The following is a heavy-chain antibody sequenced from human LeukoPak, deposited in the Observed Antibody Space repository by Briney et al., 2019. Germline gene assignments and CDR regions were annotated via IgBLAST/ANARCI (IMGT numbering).Heavy chain of an antibody. CDR1: GLTFSSYG. J-gene: IGHJ4*02. CDR2: IRYDGSNK. D-gene: IGHD4-23*01. V-gene: IGHV3-30*02. Sequence: GGSLRLSCAASGLTFSSYGMHWVRQAQGKGLEWVAFIRYDGSNKYYADAVKDRFTISRDNFKNTLYLQMNSLRAEDTAVYYCAKDRGTTVVKALDYWGKGTLVTVSS. CDR3: AKDRGTTVVKALDY.